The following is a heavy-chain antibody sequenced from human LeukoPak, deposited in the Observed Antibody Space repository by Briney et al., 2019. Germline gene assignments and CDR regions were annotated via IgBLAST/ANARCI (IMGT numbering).Heavy chain of an antibody. CDR2: ISYDGSNK. CDR1: GFTFGDYF. D-gene: IGHD6-13*01. V-gene: IGHV3-30*18. Sequence: GGSLRLSCTASGFTFGDYFMSWVRQAPGKGLEWVAVISYDGSNKYYADSVKGRFTISRDNSKNTLYLQMNSLRAEDTAMYYCAKDTKVAAAGMGYWGQGTLVTVSS. J-gene: IGHJ4*02. CDR3: AKDTKVAAAGMGY.